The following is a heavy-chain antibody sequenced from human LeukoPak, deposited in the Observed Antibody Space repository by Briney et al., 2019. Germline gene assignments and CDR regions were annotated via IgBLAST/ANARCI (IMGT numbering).Heavy chain of an antibody. V-gene: IGHV5-51*01. CDR3: ARQVVRYGDPVPWGY. Sequence: GESLKISCKGSGYSFTSYWSGWVRQMPGKGLEWMGIIYPGDSDTRCSTSFQGQVNLSADKSISSAYLQWSSLKASDTAMYYCARQVVRYGDPVPWGYWGQGTLVTVSS. D-gene: IGHD2-2*01. CDR2: IYPGDSDT. J-gene: IGHJ4*02. CDR1: GYSFTSYW.